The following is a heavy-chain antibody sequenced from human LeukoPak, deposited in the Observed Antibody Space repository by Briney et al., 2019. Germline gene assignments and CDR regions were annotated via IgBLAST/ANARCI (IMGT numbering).Heavy chain of an antibody. Sequence: SVKVSCKASGGTFSSYAISWVRQAPGQGLEWMGGIIHIFGTANYAQKFQGRVTITADESTSTAYMELSSLRADDTAVYYCAKGPYGSGIYYGMDVWGQGTTVTVS. CDR2: IIHIFGTA. D-gene: IGHD3-10*01. CDR1: GGTFSSYA. CDR3: AKGPYGSGIYYGMDV. J-gene: IGHJ6*02. V-gene: IGHV1-69*13.